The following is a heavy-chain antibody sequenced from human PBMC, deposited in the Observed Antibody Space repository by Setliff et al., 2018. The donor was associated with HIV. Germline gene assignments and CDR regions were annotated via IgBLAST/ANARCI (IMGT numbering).Heavy chain of an antibody. CDR2: ISDSATT. D-gene: IGHD4-4*01. J-gene: IGHJ6*03. V-gene: IGHV4-39*07. Sequence: SETLSLTCAVSGGAITNSRHYWVWIRQSPGKGLEWIGTRISDSATTSVNPSLKSRVTISLDTSKKQFSLKVISVTAADTAIYYCARGKHDFSNYGSSDYFHYMDVWGKGTTVTVSS. CDR3: ARGKHDFSNYGSSDYFHYMDV. CDR1: GGAITNSRHY.